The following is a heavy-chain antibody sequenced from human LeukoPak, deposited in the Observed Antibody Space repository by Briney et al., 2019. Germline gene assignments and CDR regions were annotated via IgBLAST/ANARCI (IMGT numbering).Heavy chain of an antibody. Sequence: VASVKVSCKASGGTFSSYAISWVRQAPGQGLEWMGWISAYNGNTNYAQKLQGRVTMTTDTSTSTAYMELRSLRSDDTAVYYCARDQDIVVVQDNDTYGMDVWGQGTTVTVSS. CDR2: ISAYNGNT. J-gene: IGHJ6*02. CDR3: ARDQDIVVVQDNDTYGMDV. V-gene: IGHV1-18*01. D-gene: IGHD2-2*01. CDR1: GGTFSSYA.